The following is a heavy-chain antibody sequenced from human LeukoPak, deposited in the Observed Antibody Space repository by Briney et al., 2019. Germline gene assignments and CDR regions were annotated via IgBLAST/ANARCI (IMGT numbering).Heavy chain of an antibody. V-gene: IGHV1-18*01. J-gene: IGHJ3*02. Sequence: GASVKVSCKASVYTFTSYGISWVRQALEQGLGWMGWISAYNGNTNYAQKPQGRGTMTTDTFTSTAYIELRSLRSDDTAVYYCARVGLLWFGELWPDPYYAFDIWGPGTMVTVSS. CDR1: VYTFTSYG. CDR2: ISAYNGNT. D-gene: IGHD3-10*01. CDR3: ARVGLLWFGELWPDPYYAFDI.